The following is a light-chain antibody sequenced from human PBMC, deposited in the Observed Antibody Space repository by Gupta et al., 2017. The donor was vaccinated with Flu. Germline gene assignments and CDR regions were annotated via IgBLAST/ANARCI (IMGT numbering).Light chain of an antibody. Sequence: SSELTQPPSVSVSPGQTASITCSGDKLGDKYACWYQQKPGQSPVLVIYQDSKRPSGIPERFSGSNSGNTATLTIXGTQAMXEADYYCQAWDRSTVVFGGGTKLTXL. J-gene: IGLJ2*01. V-gene: IGLV3-1*01. CDR3: QAWDRSTVV. CDR1: KLGDKY. CDR2: QDS.